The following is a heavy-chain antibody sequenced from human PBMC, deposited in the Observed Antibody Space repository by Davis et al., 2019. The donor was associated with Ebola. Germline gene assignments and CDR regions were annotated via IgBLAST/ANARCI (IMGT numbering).Heavy chain of an antibody. D-gene: IGHD3-9*01. V-gene: IGHV3-7*03. CDR3: ARVKAVTGYSRFDS. CDR1: GFTFSSYW. Sequence: GESLKISCAASGFTFSSYWMSWVRQAPGKGLEWVANIKQDGSEKYYVDSVKGRFTISRDNAKNSLYLQMNSLRAEDTALYYCARVKAVTGYSRFDSWGQGTLVTVSS. CDR2: IKQDGSEK. J-gene: IGHJ5*01.